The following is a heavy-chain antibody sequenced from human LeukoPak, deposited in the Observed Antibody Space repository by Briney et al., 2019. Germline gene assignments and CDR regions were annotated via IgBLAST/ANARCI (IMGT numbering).Heavy chain of an antibody. J-gene: IGHJ4*02. V-gene: IGHV3-7*01. D-gene: IGHD3-22*01. Sequence: AGGSLRLSCAASGFTFRSYWLSWVRQAPGKGLEWVANIKQDGSEKYYVDSVKGRFTISRDNAKNPLYLQMNSLRAEDTAVYYCASDRDYYDSSGYLFDYWGQGTLVTVSS. CDR2: IKQDGSEK. CDR1: GFTFRSYW. CDR3: ASDRDYYDSSGYLFDY.